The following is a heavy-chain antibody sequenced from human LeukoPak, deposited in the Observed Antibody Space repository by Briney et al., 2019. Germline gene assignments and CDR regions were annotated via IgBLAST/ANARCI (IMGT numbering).Heavy chain of an antibody. CDR1: GGTFNNYA. Sequence: ASVKVSCKASGGTFNNYALNWVRQAPGQGLEWMGRIIPIFDTANYAQKFQGRVTITADKSTSTAYMELSSLRSEDTAVYYCARESIWAGSSWSYVDYWGQGTLVTVSS. J-gene: IGHJ4*02. V-gene: IGHV1-69*06. CDR2: IIPIFDTA. CDR3: ARESIWAGSSWSYVDY. D-gene: IGHD6-13*01.